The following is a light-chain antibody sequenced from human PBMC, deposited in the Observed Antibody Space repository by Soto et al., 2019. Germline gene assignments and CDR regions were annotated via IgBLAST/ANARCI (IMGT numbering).Light chain of an antibody. Sequence: DMLMIQTPLSLPLTIIQLASNSSTASENILPSDGRTYLYWYQQKXGRSPRXXIYKVSTRDSGVPARFSGSGSGTDFALKISRVEAEDFGVYYCKQGTHWTITFGQGTRLEIK. V-gene: IGKV2-30*02. CDR1: ENILPSDGRTY. CDR3: KQGTHWTIT. J-gene: IGKJ5*01. CDR2: KVS.